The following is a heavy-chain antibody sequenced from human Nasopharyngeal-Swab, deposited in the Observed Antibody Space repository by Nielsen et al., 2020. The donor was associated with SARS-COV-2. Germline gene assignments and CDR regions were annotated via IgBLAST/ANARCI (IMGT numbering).Heavy chain of an antibody. J-gene: IGHJ6*02. CDR1: GFTFSSNG. V-gene: IGHV3-33*01. D-gene: IGHD2-15*01. Sequence: GGSLRLSCAASGFTFSSNGMHWVRQAQGKGLEWVAVIWYVGSNKYYADSVKGRFTNSRDNSKNTLYLQMNSLRAEDTAVYYCARELISYYGMDVWGQGTTVTVSS. CDR3: ARELISYYGMDV. CDR2: IWYVGSNK.